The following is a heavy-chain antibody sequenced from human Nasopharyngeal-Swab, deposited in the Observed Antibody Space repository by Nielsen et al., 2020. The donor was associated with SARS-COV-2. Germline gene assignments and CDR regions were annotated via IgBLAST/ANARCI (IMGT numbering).Heavy chain of an antibody. CDR3: TRDHWRSYFYYYGMDV. J-gene: IGHJ6*02. CDR1: GFTFGDYA. CDR2: IRSKAYGGTT. V-gene: IGHV3-49*04. Sequence: GGSLRLSCTASGFTFGDYAMSWVRQAPGKGLAWVGFIRSKAYGGTTEYAASLKGRFTISRDDSRSIAYLQLNSLKIEDTAVYYCTRDHWRSYFYYYGMDVWGQGTTVTVSS.